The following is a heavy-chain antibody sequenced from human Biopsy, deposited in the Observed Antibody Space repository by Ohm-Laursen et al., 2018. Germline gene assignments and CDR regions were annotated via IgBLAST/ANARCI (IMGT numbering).Heavy chain of an antibody. CDR3: ARGSNEYGGLYFPH. V-gene: IGHV4-59*11. D-gene: IGHD4-23*01. Sequence: SDTLSLTWAVSGGSFTGHYWPWIRQPPGKGLEWIGHISHTGYTSYKSSLKSRVTISLDTSRKHFSLRLTSLAAAGTAVYYCARGSNEYGGLYFPHWGQGTLVTVSS. CDR2: ISHTGYT. CDR1: GGSFTGHY. J-gene: IGHJ1*01.